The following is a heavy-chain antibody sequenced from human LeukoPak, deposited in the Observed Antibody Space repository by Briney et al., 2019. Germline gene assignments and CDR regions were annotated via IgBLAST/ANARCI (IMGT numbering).Heavy chain of an antibody. CDR3: ARIRDSSGYYLGAFDI. V-gene: IGHV4-4*07. CDR1: NGSISSHY. J-gene: IGHJ3*02. Sequence: PSETLSLTCTVSNGSISSHYWSWIRQPAGKGLEWIGRIYTSGSTNYNPSLKRRLTMSPDTSNSQFSLRLTSVTAADTAVYYCARIRDSSGYYLGAFDIWGQGTTVTVSS. CDR2: IYTSGST. D-gene: IGHD3-22*01.